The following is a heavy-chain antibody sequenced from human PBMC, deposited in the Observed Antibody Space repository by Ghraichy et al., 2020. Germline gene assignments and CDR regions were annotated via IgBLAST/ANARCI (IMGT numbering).Heavy chain of an antibody. CDR1: GGSISSYY. D-gene: IGHD4-17*01. Sequence: SETLSLTCTVSGGSISSYYWSWIRQPPGKGLEWIGYIYYSGSTNYNPSLKSRVTISVDTSKNQFSLKLSSVTAADTAVYYCARHSYGLVDYWGQGTLVTVSS. J-gene: IGHJ4*02. CDR2: IYYSGST. CDR3: ARHSYGLVDY. V-gene: IGHV4-59*08.